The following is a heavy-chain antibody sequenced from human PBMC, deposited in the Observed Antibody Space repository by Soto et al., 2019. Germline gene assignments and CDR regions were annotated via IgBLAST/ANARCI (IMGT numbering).Heavy chain of an antibody. D-gene: IGHD3-9*01. CDR1: GYTFTSYA. CDR2: INAGNGNT. J-gene: IGHJ6*03. V-gene: IGHV1-3*01. Sequence: QVQLVQSGAEVKKPGASVKVSCKASGYTFTSYAMHWVRQAPGQRLEWMGWINAGNGNTKYSQKFQGRVTITRDTSASTAYMELSSLRSEDTAMYYCARDLILRYFDWLAPYYMDVWGKGTTVTVSS. CDR3: ARDLILRYFDWLAPYYMDV.